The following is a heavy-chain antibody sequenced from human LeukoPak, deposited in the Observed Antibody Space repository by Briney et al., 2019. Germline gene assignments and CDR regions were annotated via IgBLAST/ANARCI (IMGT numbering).Heavy chain of an antibody. D-gene: IGHD1-1*01. J-gene: IGHJ4*02. V-gene: IGHV4-4*07. CDR3: ARNVAGSFDY. CDR2: IYTSGTT. CDR1: GGSMSSDY. Sequence: SETLSLTCTVSGGSMSSDYWTWIRQPAGEGLEWIGRIYTSGTTNYNPSLKSRVTMSVDTSKNQFSLRVSSVTAADTAVYYCARNVAGSFDYWGQGTLVTVSS.